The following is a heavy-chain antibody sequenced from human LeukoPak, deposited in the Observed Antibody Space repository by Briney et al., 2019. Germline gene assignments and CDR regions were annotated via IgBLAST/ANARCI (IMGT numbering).Heavy chain of an antibody. CDR1: GGSITNGSYY. D-gene: IGHD3-10*01. Sequence: SETLSLTCTVSGGSITNGSYYWGWIRQPPGKGLEWIGNIYYSGSTHYNPSLKSRVTISVDTSKNQFSLKVSSVTAADTAVYYCARASYGSGSYYEDYFYYMDVWGKGTTVTISS. V-gene: IGHV4-39*07. CDR2: IYYSGST. CDR3: ARASYGSGSYYEDYFYYMDV. J-gene: IGHJ6*03.